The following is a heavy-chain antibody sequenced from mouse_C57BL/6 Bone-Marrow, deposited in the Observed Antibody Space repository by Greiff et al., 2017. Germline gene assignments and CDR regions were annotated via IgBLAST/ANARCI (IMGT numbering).Heavy chain of an antibody. V-gene: IGHV14-2*01. J-gene: IGHJ2*01. CDR1: GFNIKDYY. D-gene: IGHD2-3*01. CDR3: ASYDGYPIFDY. Sequence: VQLQQSGAELVKPGASVKLSCTASGFNIKDYYMHGVKQRTEQGLEWIGRIDPEDGETKYAPKFQGKATITAEASSTPAYLLLSSLTSEDTAVYYCASYDGYPIFDYWGQGTTLTVSS. CDR2: IDPEDGET.